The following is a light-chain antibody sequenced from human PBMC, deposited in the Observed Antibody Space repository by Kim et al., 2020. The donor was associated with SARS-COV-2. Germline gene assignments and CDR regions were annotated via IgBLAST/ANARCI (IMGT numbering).Light chain of an antibody. V-gene: IGLV3-19*01. CDR2: GTN. CDR3: NSRDSSGNHWV. J-gene: IGLJ3*02. CDR1: SLRSYY. Sequence: SSELTQDPAESVALGQTVRITCQGDSLRSYYASWYQQKPGQAPVLVIYGTNNRPSGIPDRFSGSSSGNTASLTITGAQAEDEADYYCNSRDSSGNHWVF.